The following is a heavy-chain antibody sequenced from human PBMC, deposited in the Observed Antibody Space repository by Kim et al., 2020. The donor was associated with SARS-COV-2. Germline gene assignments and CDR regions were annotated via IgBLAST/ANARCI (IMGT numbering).Heavy chain of an antibody. D-gene: IGHD3-10*01. CDR3: ARGWFGQVGDY. CDR1: GFSFNTYT. Sequence: GGSLRLSCAASGFSFNTYTMDWVRQAPGKGLEWVSSITISSTHIYYADSVEGGFTISRDNARNSVYLHMNSLRVDDTAIYYCARGWFGQVGDYWGQGARVTVSS. J-gene: IGHJ4*02. V-gene: IGHV3-21*01. CDR2: ITISSTHI.